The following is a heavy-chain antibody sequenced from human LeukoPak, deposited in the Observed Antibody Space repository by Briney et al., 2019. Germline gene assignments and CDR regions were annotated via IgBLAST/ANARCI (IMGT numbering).Heavy chain of an antibody. CDR3: ARSTIVLELRFDY. CDR2: ISGSGGRT. V-gene: IGHV3-23*01. D-gene: IGHD4/OR15-4a*01. CDR1: GLTFSRYA. Sequence: GGSLRLSCAASGLTFSRYAMSWVRQAPGKGLEWVSHISGSGGRTYYADSVKGRFTISRDNSKEMVYLQMNSLRAEDTAVYYCARSTIVLELRFDYWGQGTLVTVSS. J-gene: IGHJ4*02.